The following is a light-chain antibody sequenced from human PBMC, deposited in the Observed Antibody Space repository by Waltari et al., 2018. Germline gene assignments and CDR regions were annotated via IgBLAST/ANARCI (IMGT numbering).Light chain of an antibody. CDR2: DAS. J-gene: IGKJ1*01. CDR1: QSVWRT. CDR3: QKYGTLPAT. V-gene: IGKV3-20*01. Sequence: EIVLTQSPGTLSLSPGERATLYCRASQSVWRTLAWYQQKPGQAPSLLIYDASSRATGVPDRFSGSGSGTDFSLTISRLEPEDFAVYYCQKYGTLPATFGQGTTVEIK.